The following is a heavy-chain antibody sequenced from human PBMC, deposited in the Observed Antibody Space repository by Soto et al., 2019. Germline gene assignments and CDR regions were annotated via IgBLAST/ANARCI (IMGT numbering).Heavy chain of an antibody. V-gene: IGHV3-73*01. CDR1: GFTFSGSA. CDR3: TILPSVSTGGGYYGMDV. D-gene: IGHD4-4*01. CDR2: IRSKANSYAP. J-gene: IGHJ6*02. Sequence: GGSLRLSCAASGFTFSGSAMHWVRQASGKGLEWVGRIRSKANSYAPAYAASVKGRFTISRDDSKNTAYLQRNSLKTEDTAAYYCTILPSVSTGGGYYGMDVWGQGTTVTVSS.